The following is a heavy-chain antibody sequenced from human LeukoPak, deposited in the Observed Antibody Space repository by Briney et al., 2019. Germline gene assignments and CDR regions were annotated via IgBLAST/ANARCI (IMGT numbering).Heavy chain of an antibody. CDR2: ISGSGGRT. Sequence: GGPLRLSCAASGFTFRSHDMSWVRQAPGKGPEWVSGISGSGGRTYYVDSVKGRFTISRDNSQNTLYLQINSLRAEDTAVYYCAKGLYDWLSDTDYWGQGTLVTVSS. V-gene: IGHV3-23*01. J-gene: IGHJ4*02. D-gene: IGHD3-9*01. CDR3: AKGLYDWLSDTDY. CDR1: GFTFRSHD.